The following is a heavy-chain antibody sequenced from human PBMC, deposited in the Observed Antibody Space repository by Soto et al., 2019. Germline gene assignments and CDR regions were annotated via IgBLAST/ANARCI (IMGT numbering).Heavy chain of an antibody. CDR2: ISSSSSTI. J-gene: IGHJ4*02. CDR1: GFTFSSYS. D-gene: IGHD2-15*01. Sequence: PGGSLRLSCAASGFTFSSYSMNWVRQAPGKGLEWVSYISSSSSTIYYADSVKGRFTISRDNAKNSLYLQMNSLRAEDTAVYYCARAWAVVAATPSFGYWGQGTLVTVSS. CDR3: ARAWAVVAATPSFGY. V-gene: IGHV3-48*01.